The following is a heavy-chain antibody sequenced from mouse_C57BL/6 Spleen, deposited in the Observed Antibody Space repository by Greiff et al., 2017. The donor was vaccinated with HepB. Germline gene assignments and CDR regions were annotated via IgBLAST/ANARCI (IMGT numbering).Heavy chain of an antibody. J-gene: IGHJ2*01. Sequence: QVQLQQPGAELVRPGSSVKLSCKASGYTFTSYWMHWVKQRPIQGLEWIGNIDPSDSETHYNQKFKDKATLTVDKSSSTAHMQLSSLTSEDSAVYYCAFITTVAFDYWGQGTTLTVSS. CDR3: AFITTVAFDY. CDR1: GYTFTSYW. D-gene: IGHD1-1*01. V-gene: IGHV1-52*01. CDR2: IDPSDSET.